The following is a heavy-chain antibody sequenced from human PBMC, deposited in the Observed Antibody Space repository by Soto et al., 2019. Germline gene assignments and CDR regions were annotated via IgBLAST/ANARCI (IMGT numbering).Heavy chain of an antibody. J-gene: IGHJ4*02. D-gene: IGHD4-17*01. CDR2: IYSGGST. CDR1: GFTVSSNY. Sequence: GGSLRLSCAASGFTVSSNYMSWVRQAPGKGLEWVSVIYSGGSTYYADSVKGRFTISRDNSKNTLYLQMNSLRAEDTAVYYCARAPAHGLRFLRGDGYFDYWGQGTLVTVSS. CDR3: ARAPAHGLRFLRGDGYFDY. V-gene: IGHV3-66*01.